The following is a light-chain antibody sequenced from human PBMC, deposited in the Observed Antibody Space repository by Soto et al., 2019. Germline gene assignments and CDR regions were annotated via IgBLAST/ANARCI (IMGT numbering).Light chain of an antibody. CDR1: QTITSN. V-gene: IGKV3-15*01. CDR3: QHYNNWIAS. Sequence: EVVMTQSPATLSVSPGNTVTLSCRSNQTITSNLAWYQQKPGQAPRLLIYGASTRATGIPVRFSGSGSGTEFTLTISSLQSEDFAVYYCQHYNNWIASCGGGTKVDIK. CDR2: GAS. J-gene: IGKJ4*01.